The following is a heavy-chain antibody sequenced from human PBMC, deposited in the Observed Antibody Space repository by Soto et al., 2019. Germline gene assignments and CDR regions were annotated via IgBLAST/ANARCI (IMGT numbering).Heavy chain of an antibody. CDR1: GFTFRTYS. CDR3: AKTRLYDNNDYHRDGFDV. J-gene: IGHJ3*01. Sequence: GVSLRLSFAASGFTFRTYSMSWVRQAPRKGLEWVSGISGSGTATYYTDSVKGRFTVSRDNSKDTVFLQMNTLRVEDTAVYYCAKTRLYDNNDYHRDGFDVWGPGTVVTVSS. CDR2: ISGSGTAT. V-gene: IGHV3-23*01. D-gene: IGHD3-22*01.